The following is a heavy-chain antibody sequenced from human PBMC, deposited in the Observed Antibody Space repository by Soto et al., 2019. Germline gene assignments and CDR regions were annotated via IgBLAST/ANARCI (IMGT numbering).Heavy chain of an antibody. CDR2: IWYDGSNK. D-gene: IGHD6-6*01. CDR3: ARESYSSSRRGGWRY. J-gene: IGHJ4*02. V-gene: IGHV3-33*01. CDR1: GFTFSSYG. Sequence: GGSLRLSCAASGFTFSSYGMHWVRQAPGKGLEWVAVIWYDGSNKYYADSVKGRFTISRDNSKNTLYLQMNSLRAEDTAVYYCARESYSSSRRGGWRYWGQGTLVTVSS.